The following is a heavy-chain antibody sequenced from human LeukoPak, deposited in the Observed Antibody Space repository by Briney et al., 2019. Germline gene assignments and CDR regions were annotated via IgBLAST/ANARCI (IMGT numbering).Heavy chain of an antibody. V-gene: IGHV3-15*01. J-gene: IGHJ3*02. D-gene: IGHD3-10*01. CDR3: TTRENYYGSGSYDI. CDR2: VKSKTDGGTT. CDR1: GFTFSNAW. Sequence: GGSLRLSCAASGFTFSNAWMSWVRQAPGKGLEWVGRVKSKTDGGTTDYAAPVKGRFTISRDDSKTTLYLQMNSLKTEDTAVYYCTTRENYYGSGSYDIWGQGTMVTVSS.